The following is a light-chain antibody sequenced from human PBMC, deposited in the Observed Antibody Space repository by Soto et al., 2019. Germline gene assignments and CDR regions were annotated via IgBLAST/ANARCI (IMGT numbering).Light chain of an antibody. CDR3: LLSYSGPRV. CDR2: ETT. Sequence: QAVVTQEPSLTVSPGGTVTLTCDSSTGAVPSGHLPYWFQQKPGQAPRTLIYETTNKHSWTPARFSGSLLGGKAALTLSGAQVEDEAEYYCLLSYSGPRVFGGGTKLTVL. CDR1: TGAVPSGHL. J-gene: IGLJ2*01. V-gene: IGLV7-46*01.